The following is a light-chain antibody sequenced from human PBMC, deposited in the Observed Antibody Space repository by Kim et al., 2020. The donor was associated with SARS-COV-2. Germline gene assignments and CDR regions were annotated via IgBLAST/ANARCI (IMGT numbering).Light chain of an antibody. CDR2: QDT. CDR3: QAWDTSTAV. CDR1: DWGVEF. J-gene: IGLJ3*02. V-gene: IGLV3-1*01. Sequence: SPGQKPSISCPGDDWGVEFAGWYQQKPGQSPVLVSYQDTKRPSGIPERFSGSNSGNTATLTISGTQAMDEADYYCQAWDTSTAVFGGGTKLTVL.